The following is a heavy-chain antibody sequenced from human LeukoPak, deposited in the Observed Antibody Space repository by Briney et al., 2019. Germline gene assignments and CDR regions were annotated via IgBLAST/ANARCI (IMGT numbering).Heavy chain of an antibody. Sequence: GGSLRLSCAASGFTFRSNWMHWVRQVPGKGLVWVSRINTDGRSTGYADSVKGRFTISRDNAENTLYLQMNSLRAEDMAVYYCARGKGGSGYSIDYWGQGTLVTVSS. J-gene: IGHJ4*02. CDR1: GFTFRSNW. D-gene: IGHD3-3*01. CDR3: ARGKGGSGYSIDY. V-gene: IGHV3-74*01. CDR2: INTDGRST.